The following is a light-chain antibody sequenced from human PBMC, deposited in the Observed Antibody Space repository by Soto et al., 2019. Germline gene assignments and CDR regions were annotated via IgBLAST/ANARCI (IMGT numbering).Light chain of an antibody. CDR2: EVS. J-gene: IGLJ1*01. CDR3: SSYTTTNTLFV. CDR1: TSDVGASIY. Sequence: QFVLTQPASVSGSPGQSITISCTGTTSDVGASIYVSWYQQHPGKAPKLMIYEVSNRPSGVSNRFSGSKSGNTASLTISGLQAEDEAYYYCSSYTTTNTLFVFGSGTKVTVL. V-gene: IGLV2-14*01.